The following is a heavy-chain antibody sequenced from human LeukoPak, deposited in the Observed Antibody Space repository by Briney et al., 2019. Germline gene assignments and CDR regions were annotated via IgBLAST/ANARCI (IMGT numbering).Heavy chain of an antibody. V-gene: IGHV3-21*01. J-gene: IGHJ6*03. Sequence: PGGSLRLSCAASGFTFSSYSMNWVRQAPGKGLEWVSSISSSSSYIYYADSVKGRFTISRDNAKNSLYLQMNSLRAEDTAVYYCARDQGDYYYMDVWGKGTTVTVSS. CDR3: ARDQGDYYYMDV. CDR1: GFTFSSYS. CDR2: ISSSSSYI. D-gene: IGHD3-16*01.